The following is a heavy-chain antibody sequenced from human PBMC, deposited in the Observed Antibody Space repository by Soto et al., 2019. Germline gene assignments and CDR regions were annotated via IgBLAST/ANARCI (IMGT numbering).Heavy chain of an antibody. Sequence: SETLSLTCTVSGGSISSYYWSWIRQPPGKGLEWIGYIYYSGSTNYNPSLKSRVTISVDTSKNQFSLKLSSVTAADTAVYYCARVGGYYYDSSGYPYYYYYYGMDVWGQGTTVTVSS. D-gene: IGHD3-22*01. CDR1: GGSISSYY. V-gene: IGHV4-59*01. J-gene: IGHJ6*02. CDR2: IYYSGST. CDR3: ARVGGYYYDSSGYPYYYYYYGMDV.